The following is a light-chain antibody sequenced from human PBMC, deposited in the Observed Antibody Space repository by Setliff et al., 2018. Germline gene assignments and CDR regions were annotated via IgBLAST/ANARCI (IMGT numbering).Light chain of an antibody. V-gene: IGLV1-47*01. Sequence: QSALTQPPSASGTPGQRVTIPCSGSTSNIEINYVYWYQQLPGATPKLLIYRNNQRPSGVPDRFSGSKSGTSASLAISGLRSEDEADYYCAAWDDSLSGRLFGGGTKVTVL. CDR3: AAWDDSLSGRL. J-gene: IGLJ3*02. CDR2: RNN. CDR1: TSNIEINY.